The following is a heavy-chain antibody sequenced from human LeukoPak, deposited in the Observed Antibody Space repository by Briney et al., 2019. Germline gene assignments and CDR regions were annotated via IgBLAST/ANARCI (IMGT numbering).Heavy chain of an antibody. CDR1: GYTFTSYG. V-gene: IGHV1-18*01. CDR2: ISAYNGNT. Sequence: GASVKVSCKASGYTFTSYGISWLRQAPGQGLEWMGWISAYNGNTNYAQKLQGRVTMTTDTSTSTAYMELRSLRSDDTAVYYCARDRSSVYSGTYHDAFDIWGQGTMVTVSP. J-gene: IGHJ3*02. D-gene: IGHD1-26*01. CDR3: ARDRSSVYSGTYHDAFDI.